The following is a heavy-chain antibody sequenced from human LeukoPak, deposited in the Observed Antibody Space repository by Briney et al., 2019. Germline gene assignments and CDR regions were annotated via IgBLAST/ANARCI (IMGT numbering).Heavy chain of an antibody. CDR1: GYTFTGYY. D-gene: IGHD5-24*01. J-gene: IGHJ4*02. V-gene: IGHV1-2*02. CDR3: ARVPMASYFDY. Sequence: ASVKVSCKASGYTFTGYYMHWVRQAPGEGLEWMGWINTNSGGTNYEQKVQGRVTITRDTNIRKDYMELSRLRSDDTAVYYCARVPMASYFDYWGQGTLVTVSS. CDR2: INTNSGGT.